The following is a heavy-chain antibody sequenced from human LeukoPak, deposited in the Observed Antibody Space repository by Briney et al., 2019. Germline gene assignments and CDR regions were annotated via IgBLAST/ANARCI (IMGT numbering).Heavy chain of an antibody. CDR1: GYTSRQYS. Sequence: GASVKVSCKASGYTSRQYSISWVRQAPGKGFEWMGWVSPSHTTRVYAQEFQGRVTMTADTNTNTVSMELRSLRFDDTAVYFCARGYILPLETDNGDGFAIWGQGTVVTVSS. J-gene: IGHJ3*02. CDR3: ARGYILPLETDNGDGFAI. V-gene: IGHV1-18*01. CDR2: VSPSHTTR. D-gene: IGHD3-3*02.